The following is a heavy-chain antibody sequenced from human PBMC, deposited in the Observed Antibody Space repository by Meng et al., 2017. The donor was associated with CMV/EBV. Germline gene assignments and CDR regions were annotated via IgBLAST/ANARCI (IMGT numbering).Heavy chain of an antibody. Sequence: ASVKVSCKASGYIFISTSVISWVRQAPGQGLEWVGWISTDESDAKIADTFQGRVTLTTATTTPTAYMELRGLRSDDTAVYYCATGGTKNEFDSWGQGTLVTVSS. V-gene: IGHV1-18*01. J-gene: IGHJ4*02. D-gene: IGHD3-16*01. CDR1: GYIFISTSV. CDR3: ATGGTKNEFDS. CDR2: ISTDESDA.